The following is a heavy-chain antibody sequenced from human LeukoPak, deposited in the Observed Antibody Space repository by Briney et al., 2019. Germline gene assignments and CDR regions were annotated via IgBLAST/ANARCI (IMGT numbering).Heavy chain of an antibody. CDR2: INHSGST. CDR3: ERGSYVWGSYRYTPFDY. D-gene: IGHD3-16*02. V-gene: IGHV4-34*01. CDR1: GGSFSGYY. Sequence: SETLSLTCAVYGGSFSGYYWSWIRQPPGKGLEWIGEINHSGSTNYNPSLKSRVTISVDTSKNQFSLKLSSVTAADTAVYYCERGSYVWGSYRYTPFDYWGQGTLVTVSS. J-gene: IGHJ4*02.